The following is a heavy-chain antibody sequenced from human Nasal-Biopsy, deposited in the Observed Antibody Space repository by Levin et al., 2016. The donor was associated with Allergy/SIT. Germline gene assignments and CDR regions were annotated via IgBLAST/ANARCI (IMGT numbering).Heavy chain of an antibody. J-gene: IGHJ6*02. CDR1: GFTFDDYT. CDR3: VRDSGPGVMIGYFAY. D-gene: IGHD3-16*01. CDR2: ITWDGGST. Sequence: GESLKISCAASGFTFDDYTMHWVRQVPGKGLEWVSLITWDGGSTYFADSVKGRFTVSRDNRKNSLFLHMTSLRSEDTAFYYCVRDSGPGVMIGYFAYWGPGTTVTVSS. V-gene: IGHV3-43*01.